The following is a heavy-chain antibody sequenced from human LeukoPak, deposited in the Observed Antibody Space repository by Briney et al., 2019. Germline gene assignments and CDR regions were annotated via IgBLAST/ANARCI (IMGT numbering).Heavy chain of an antibody. J-gene: IGHJ4*02. CDR1: GGTFSSYA. CDR2: IIPIFGTA. Sequence: SVKVSCKASGGTFSSYAISWVRQAPGQGLEWMGGIIPIFGTANYAQKFQGRVTITADESTSTAYMELSSLRSEDTAVYYCAAGGRYDFWSGYYDYFDYWGQGTLVTVSS. V-gene: IGHV1-69*01. CDR3: AAGGRYDFWSGYYDYFDY. D-gene: IGHD3-3*01.